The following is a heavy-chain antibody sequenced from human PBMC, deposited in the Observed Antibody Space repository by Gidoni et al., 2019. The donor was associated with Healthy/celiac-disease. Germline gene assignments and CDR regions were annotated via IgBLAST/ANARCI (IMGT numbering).Heavy chain of an antibody. V-gene: IGHV3-21*01. CDR3: ARDYETPVYAFDI. CDR1: GFTFSSYS. J-gene: IGHJ3*02. Sequence: EVQLVESGGGLVKPGGSLRLSCAASGFTFSSYSMNWVRQAPGKGLEWVSSISSSSSYIYYADSVKGRFTISRDNAKNSLYLQMNSLRAEDTAVYYCARDYETPVYAFDIWGQGTMVTVSS. D-gene: IGHD3-16*01. CDR2: ISSSSSYI.